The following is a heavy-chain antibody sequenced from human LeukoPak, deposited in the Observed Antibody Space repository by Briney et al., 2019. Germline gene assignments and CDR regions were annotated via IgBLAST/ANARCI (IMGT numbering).Heavy chain of an antibody. CDR1: GYTFTGYY. D-gene: IGHD6-13*01. V-gene: IGHV1-2*02. CDR2: INPNSGGT. J-gene: IGHJ1*01. CDR3: ASPYSSSWYLYFQH. Sequence: ASVKVSCKASGYTFTGYYMHWVRQAPGQGLEWMGWINPNSGGTNYAQKFQGRVTMTRQKSISTAYMELSRLRSDDTAVYCCASPYSSSWYLYFQHWGEGTLVTVSS.